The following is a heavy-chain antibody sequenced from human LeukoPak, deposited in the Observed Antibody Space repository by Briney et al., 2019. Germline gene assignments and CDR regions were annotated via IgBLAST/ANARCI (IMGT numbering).Heavy chain of an antibody. CDR1: GGSISSYY. CDR3: AKLREGIAAADRHWFDP. Sequence: PSETLSLTCTVSGGSISSYYWSWIRQPPGKGLEWIGYIYYSGSTNYNPSLKSRVTISVDTSKNQFSLKLSSVTAADTAVYYCAKLREGIAAADRHWFDPWGQGTLVTVSS. V-gene: IGHV4-59*08. J-gene: IGHJ5*02. CDR2: IYYSGST. D-gene: IGHD6-13*01.